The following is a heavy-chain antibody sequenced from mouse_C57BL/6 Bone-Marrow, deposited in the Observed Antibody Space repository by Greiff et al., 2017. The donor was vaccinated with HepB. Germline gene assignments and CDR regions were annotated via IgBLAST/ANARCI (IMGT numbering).Heavy chain of an antibody. D-gene: IGHD1-1*01. CDR3: ARGYGSSSSWFAY. CDR1: GYSITSGYY. J-gene: IGHJ3*01. Sequence: EVQLQQPGPGLVKPSQSLSLTCSVSGYSITSGYYWNWIRQFPGNKLEWMGYISYDGSNNYNPSLKNRSSITHDTSKNQFFLKLNAVTTEDTATYYCARGYGSSSSWFAYWGQGTLVTVSA. CDR2: ISYDGSN. V-gene: IGHV3-6*01.